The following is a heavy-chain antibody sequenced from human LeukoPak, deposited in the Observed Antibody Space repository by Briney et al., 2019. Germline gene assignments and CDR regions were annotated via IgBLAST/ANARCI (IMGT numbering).Heavy chain of an antibody. Sequence: GGSLRLSCAGAGFTFSNYGMHWVRQAPGKGLEWVAVISYEGRTTYYADSVKGRFTISRDNSRNTLFLQMDSLRADDTAVYYCARGGSYVHYWGQGTLVTVSS. J-gene: IGHJ4*02. V-gene: IGHV3-30*03. CDR1: GFTFSNYG. CDR2: ISYEGRTT. D-gene: IGHD1-26*01. CDR3: ARGGSYVHY.